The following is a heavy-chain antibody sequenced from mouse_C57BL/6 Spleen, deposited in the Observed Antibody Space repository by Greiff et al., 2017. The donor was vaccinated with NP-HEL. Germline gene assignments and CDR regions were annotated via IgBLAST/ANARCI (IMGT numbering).Heavy chain of an antibody. J-gene: IGHJ1*03. V-gene: IGHV5-4*01. CDR1: GFTFSSYA. CDR2: ISDGGSYT. D-gene: IGHD2-5*01. CDR3: AGYSNPWYFDV. Sequence: EVHLVESGGGLVKPGGSLKLSCAASGFTFSSYAMSWVRQTPEKRLEWVATISDGGSYTYYPDNVKGRFTISRDNAKNNLYLQMSHLKSEDTAMYYCAGYSNPWYFDVWGTGTTVTVSS.